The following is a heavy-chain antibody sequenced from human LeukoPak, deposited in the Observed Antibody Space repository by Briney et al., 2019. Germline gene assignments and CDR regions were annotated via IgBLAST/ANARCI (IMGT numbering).Heavy chain of an antibody. CDR2: ISGSGGST. CDR3: AKDRNGQTYFYDSSSFDY. J-gene: IGHJ4*02. D-gene: IGHD3-22*01. V-gene: IGHV3-23*01. Sequence: QPGGSLRLSCAASGFTFNNYAMSWVRQAPGKGLEWASAISGSGGSTYYADSVKGRFTISRDNSKNTLYLQMNSLRAEDTAVYYCAKDRNGQTYFYDSSSFDYWGQGTLVTVSS. CDR1: GFTFNNYA.